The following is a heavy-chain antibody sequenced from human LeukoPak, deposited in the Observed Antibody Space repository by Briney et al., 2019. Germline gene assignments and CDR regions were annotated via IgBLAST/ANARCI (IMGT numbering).Heavy chain of an antibody. CDR3: ARDYCSSTSCYNYFDY. CDR2: INPSGGST. D-gene: IGHD2-2*02. V-gene: IGHV1-46*01. Sequence: ASVKVSCKASGYIFTSYYMHWVRQAPGQGLEWMGIINPSGGSTSYAQKFQGRVAMTRDTSTSTVYMELSSLRSEDTAVYYCARDYCSSTSCYNYFDYWGQGTLVTVSS. J-gene: IGHJ4*02. CDR1: GYIFTSYY.